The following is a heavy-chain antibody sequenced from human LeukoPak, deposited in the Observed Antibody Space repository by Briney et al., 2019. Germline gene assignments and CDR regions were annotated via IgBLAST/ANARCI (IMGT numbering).Heavy chain of an antibody. CDR3: ARGENYYDSSDYAFDI. CDR1: GGSISSYY. D-gene: IGHD3-22*01. Sequence: SETLSLTCTVSGGSISSYYCSWIRQPPGKRLEWIGYIYYSGSTNYNPSLKSRVTISVDTSKNQFSLKLSSVTAADTAVYYCARGENYYDSSDYAFDIWGQGTMVTVSS. V-gene: IGHV4-59*01. CDR2: IYYSGST. J-gene: IGHJ3*02.